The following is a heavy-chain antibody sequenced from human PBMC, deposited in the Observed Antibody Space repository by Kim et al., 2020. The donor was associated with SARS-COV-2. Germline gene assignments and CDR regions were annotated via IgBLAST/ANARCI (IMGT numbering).Heavy chain of an antibody. CDR3: ARDKDLDY. J-gene: IGHJ4*02. CDR1: GGSIIDDY. Sequence: SETLSLTCTVSGGSIIDDYWTWIRQPAGKGLEWIGRVFARGGISYSPSLESRVTMSVDVSKNQVFLRLNSVTAADTAVYYCARDKDLDYWGQGTLVTVSS. V-gene: IGHV4-4*07. CDR2: VFARGGI.